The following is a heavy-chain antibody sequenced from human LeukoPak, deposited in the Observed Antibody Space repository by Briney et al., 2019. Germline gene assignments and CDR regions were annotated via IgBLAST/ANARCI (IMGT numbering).Heavy chain of an antibody. V-gene: IGHV4-59*01. D-gene: IGHD2-8*01. J-gene: IGHJ4*02. CDR1: GGSISGYY. CDR2: LSYAGSP. CDR3: ARCPPDVSTFDS. Sequence: PSETLSLTCTVSGGSISGYYWSWIRQPPGKGLQWIGYLSYAGSPEYTPSYSPFFESRVTLLVDTSTKRFSMKLTSVTAADTAVYYCARCPPDVSTFDSWGQGMLVTVSS.